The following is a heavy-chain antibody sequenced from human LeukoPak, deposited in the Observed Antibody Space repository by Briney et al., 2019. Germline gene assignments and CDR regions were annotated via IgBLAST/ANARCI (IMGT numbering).Heavy chain of an antibody. D-gene: IGHD5-18*01. V-gene: IGHV1-69*02. CDR2: IIPILGIA. CDR3: AAAMVGYYYYYMDV. CDR1: GGTFSSYT. Sequence: TSVKVSCKXSGGTFSSYTISWVRQAPRQGLEWMGRIIPILGIANYAQKFQGRVTITADKSTSTAYMELSSLRSEDTAVYYCAAAMVGYYYYYMDVWGKGTTVTVSS. J-gene: IGHJ6*03.